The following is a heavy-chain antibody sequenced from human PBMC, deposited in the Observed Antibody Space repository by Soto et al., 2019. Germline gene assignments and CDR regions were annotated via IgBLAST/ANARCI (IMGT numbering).Heavy chain of an antibody. J-gene: IGHJ6*02. CDR1: GFPFWHYG. Sequence: QVQLVESGGGVVQPGRSLRLSCVGSGFPFWHYGMHWVRQAPGKGLEWVAVIWSDGKKESYADFVKGRFAISRDNCKDTLYLQMNSLRAEDPAVYYCARDRAGGWFHRDVWGQGTTVTVSS. V-gene: IGHV3-33*01. CDR2: IWSDGKKE. CDR3: ARDRAGGWFHRDV. D-gene: IGHD6-19*01.